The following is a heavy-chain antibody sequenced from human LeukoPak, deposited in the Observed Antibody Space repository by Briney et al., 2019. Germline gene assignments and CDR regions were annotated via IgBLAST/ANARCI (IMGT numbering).Heavy chain of an antibody. J-gene: IGHJ3*02. V-gene: IGHV4-34*01. CDR3: ARHHSGATSDDAFDI. Sequence: PSETLSLTCAVYGGSFSGYYWSWIRQPPGKGLEWIGEINHSGSTNYNPSLKSRVTISVDTSKNQFSLKLSSVTAADTAVYYCARHHSGATSDDAFDIWGQGTMVTVSS. CDR1: GGSFSGYY. CDR2: INHSGST. D-gene: IGHD2-15*01.